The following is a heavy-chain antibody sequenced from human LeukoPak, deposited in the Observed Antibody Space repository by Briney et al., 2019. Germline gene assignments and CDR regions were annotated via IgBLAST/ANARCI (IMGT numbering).Heavy chain of an antibody. Sequence: GGSLRLSCAASGFTFSSYGMHWVRQAPGKGLEWVAVIWYDGSNKYYADSVKGRFTISRDNSKNTLYLQMNSLRAEDTVVYYCAKRRQDTVTTGAFDYWGQGTLVTVSS. CDR1: GFTFSSYG. CDR2: IWYDGSNK. CDR3: AKRRQDTVTTGAFDY. D-gene: IGHD4-17*01. V-gene: IGHV3-33*06. J-gene: IGHJ4*02.